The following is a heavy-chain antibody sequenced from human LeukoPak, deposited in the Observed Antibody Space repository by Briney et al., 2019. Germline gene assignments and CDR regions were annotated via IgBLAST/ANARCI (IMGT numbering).Heavy chain of an antibody. Sequence: ETLSLTCAAYGGSFSGYYWSWIRQPPGKGLEWIGEINHSGSTNYNPSLKSRVTISVDTSKNQFSLKLSSVTAADTAVYYCARIRITSIAARPPDYWGQGTLVTVSS. CDR2: INHSGST. J-gene: IGHJ4*02. CDR3: ARIRITSIAARPPDY. CDR1: GGSFSGYY. D-gene: IGHD6-6*01. V-gene: IGHV4-34*01.